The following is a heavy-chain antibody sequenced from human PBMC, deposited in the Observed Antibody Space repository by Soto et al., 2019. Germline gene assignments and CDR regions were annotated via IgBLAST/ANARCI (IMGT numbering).Heavy chain of an antibody. CDR1: GGSISSYY. CDR3: AIFLYTIGWWTPPFDY. D-gene: IGHD6-19*01. J-gene: IGHJ4*02. V-gene: IGHV4-59*01. CDR2: IYYSGST. Sequence: SSETLSLTCAVSGGSISSYYWSWIRQPPGKGLEWIGYIYYSGSTNYNPSLKSRVTISVDTSKNQFSLKLTSVTAADTAVYYCAIFLYTIGWWTPPFDYSGQGTLVTVSS.